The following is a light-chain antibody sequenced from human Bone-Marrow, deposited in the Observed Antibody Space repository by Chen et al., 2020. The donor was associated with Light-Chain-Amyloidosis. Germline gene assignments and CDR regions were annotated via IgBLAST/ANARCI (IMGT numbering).Light chain of an antibody. CDR3: HQSTSVPHT. V-gene: IGKV6-21*01. Sequence: EIVLTQSPDFHSVTPKEKVTITCRASQSIGTSLHWYQQKPDQSPKLLIKYASQSFLGVPSSFSGSGSGTDFTLTINSLEAEDAATYYCHQSTSVPHTFGQGTKVEIK. J-gene: IGKJ1*01. CDR2: YAS. CDR1: QSIGTS.